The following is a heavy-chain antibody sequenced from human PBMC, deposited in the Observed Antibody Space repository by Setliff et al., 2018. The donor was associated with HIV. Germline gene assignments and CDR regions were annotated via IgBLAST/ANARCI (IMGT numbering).Heavy chain of an antibody. CDR3: ARDKTAVPRDVDAFDI. D-gene: IGHD6-13*01. V-gene: IGHV4-34*01. J-gene: IGHJ3*02. CDR1: GGSFSDNY. CDR2: INHSGRT. Sequence: ASETLSLTCAVYGGSFSDNYWSWIRQSPGKGLEWIGEINHSGRTKYSPSLRSRVSISVDTSKTQFSLKLSSVTAADTAVYYCARDKTAVPRDVDAFDIWGQGTMVTVSS.